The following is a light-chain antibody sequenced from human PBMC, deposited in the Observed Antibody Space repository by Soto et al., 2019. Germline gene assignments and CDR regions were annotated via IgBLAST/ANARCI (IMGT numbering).Light chain of an antibody. CDR3: SSYTSSSTYV. CDR2: DVS. J-gene: IGLJ1*01. V-gene: IGLV2-18*02. Sequence: QSALTQPPSVSGSPGQSVAISCTGTSSDVGSSNGVSWYQQPPGTAPKLMIYDVSNRPSGVPDRFSGPKSGNTASLTISGLQAEDEADYYCSSYTSSSTYVFGTGTKVTVL. CDR1: SSDVGSSNG.